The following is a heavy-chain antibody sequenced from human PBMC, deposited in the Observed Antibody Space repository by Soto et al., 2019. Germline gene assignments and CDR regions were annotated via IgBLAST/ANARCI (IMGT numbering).Heavy chain of an antibody. CDR3: AKTRGAMIYAISVYGMDV. CDR1: GFTFSSFA. CDR2: ISGSADST. J-gene: IGHJ6*02. D-gene: IGHD2-8*01. Sequence: EVQLLESGGGLVQPGGSLRLSCAASGFTFSSFALNWVRQAPGKGLEWGSIISGSADSTFYADSVKGRFTISRDNSKNMLYLQITSLRAEDTAVYYCAKTRGAMIYAISVYGMDVWGQGTTVTVSS. V-gene: IGHV3-23*01.